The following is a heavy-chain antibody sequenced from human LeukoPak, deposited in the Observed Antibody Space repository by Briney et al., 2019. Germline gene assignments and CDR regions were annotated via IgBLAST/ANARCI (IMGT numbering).Heavy chain of an antibody. J-gene: IGHJ3*02. CDR1: GYTFTSYY. CDR2: INPSGGST. D-gene: IGHD3-22*01. V-gene: IGHV1-46*01. Sequence: GASVKVSCKASGYTFTSYYMHWVRQAPGQGLEWMGIINPSGGSTSYAQKFQGRVTMTRDTSTSTVYMELSSLRSEDTAVYYCAREGNYYDSGHAFDIWGQGTMVTVSS. CDR3: AREGNYYDSGHAFDI.